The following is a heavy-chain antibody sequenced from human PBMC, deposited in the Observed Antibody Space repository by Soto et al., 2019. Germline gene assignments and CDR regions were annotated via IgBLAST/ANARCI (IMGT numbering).Heavy chain of an antibody. CDR1: GESISSYY. D-gene: IGHD5-18*01. CDR3: SRVENTYVMYF. Sequence: PSETLALTCTVSGESISSYYRCWIRQPPGKELEWIGYIYYSGSTNYNPSLKSRVTISVDTSKNQFSLKLSSVTAADTALYYCSRVENTYVMYFSGQGTTVPVS. J-gene: IGHJ6*02. CDR2: IYYSGST. V-gene: IGHV4-59*01.